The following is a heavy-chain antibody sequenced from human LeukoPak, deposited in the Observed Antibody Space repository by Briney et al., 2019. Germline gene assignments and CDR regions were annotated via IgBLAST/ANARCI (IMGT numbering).Heavy chain of an antibody. CDR1: GFTFSSYW. J-gene: IGHJ4*02. CDR3: ARGDCSSTSCYAFDY. V-gene: IGHV3-74*01. D-gene: IGHD2-2*01. Sequence: GGSLRLSCAASGFTFSSYWMHWVRQAPGKGLVWVSRINSDGSSTSYAGSVKGRFTISRDNAKNTLYLQMNSLRAEDTAVYYCARGDCSSTSCYAFDYWGQGTLVTVSS. CDR2: INSDGSST.